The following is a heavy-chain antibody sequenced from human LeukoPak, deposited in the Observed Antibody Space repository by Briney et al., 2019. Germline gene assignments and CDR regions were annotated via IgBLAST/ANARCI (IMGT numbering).Heavy chain of an antibody. CDR1: GFTFSSYA. CDR3: VKNGLGFSAAGYYFDY. Sequence: GGSLRLSCAASGFTFSSYAMHWVRQAPGKGLEWVAVISYDGSNKYYADSVKGRFTISRDNSKNTLYLQMSSLRAEDTAVYYCVKNGLGFSAAGYYFDYWGQGTLVTVSS. V-gene: IGHV3-30-3*02. CDR2: ISYDGSNK. J-gene: IGHJ4*02. D-gene: IGHD6-13*01.